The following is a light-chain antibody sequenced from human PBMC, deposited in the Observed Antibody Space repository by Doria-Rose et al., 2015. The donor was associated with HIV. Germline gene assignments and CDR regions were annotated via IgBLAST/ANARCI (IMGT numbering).Light chain of an antibody. Sequence: QSVLIQPASVSGSPGQSITISCTGTSSDVGGYNYVSWYQQHPGKAPKLMTSEVSNRPSGVSNRFSGSKSGNTASLTISGLQAEDEADYYCSSYTSSSTRVSGGGTKLTVL. CDR3: SSYTSSSTRV. CDR2: EVS. CDR1: SSDVGGYNY. V-gene: IGLV2-14*01. J-gene: IGLJ3*02.